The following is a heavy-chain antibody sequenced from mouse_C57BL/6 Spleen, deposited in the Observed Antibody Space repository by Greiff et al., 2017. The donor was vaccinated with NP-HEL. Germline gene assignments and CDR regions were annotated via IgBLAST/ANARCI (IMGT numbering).Heavy chain of an antibody. V-gene: IGHV1-4*01. Sequence: QVQLKESGAELARPGASVKMSCKASGYTFTSYTMHWVKQRPGQGLEWIGYINPSSGYTKYNQKFKDKATLTADKSSSTAYMQLSSLTSEDSAVYYCAREEGSLGFDYWGQGTTLTVSS. CDR3: AREEGSLGFDY. D-gene: IGHD4-1*01. CDR2: INPSSGYT. CDR1: GYTFTSYT. J-gene: IGHJ2*01.